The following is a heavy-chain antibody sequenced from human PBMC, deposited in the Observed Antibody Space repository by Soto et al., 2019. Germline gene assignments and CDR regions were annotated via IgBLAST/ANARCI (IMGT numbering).Heavy chain of an antibody. V-gene: IGHV3-48*02. D-gene: IGHD5-18*01. J-gene: IGHJ4*02. CDR2: IHSSSSTI. Sequence: GGSLRLSCAASGLTFTSYGMNWSRQAPGKGLEWVSFIHSSSSTIYYADSVKGRFTISRDNAKNSLYLQMNSLRDEDTAVYYCARDRGYTYGFDFWGQGALVTVSS. CDR1: GLTFTSYG. CDR3: ARDRGYTYGFDF.